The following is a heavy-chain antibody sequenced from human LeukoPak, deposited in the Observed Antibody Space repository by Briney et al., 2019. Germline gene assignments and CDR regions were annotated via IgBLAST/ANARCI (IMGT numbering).Heavy chain of an antibody. D-gene: IGHD3-10*01. J-gene: IGHJ4*02. V-gene: IGHV2-5*02. CDR1: GFSLSTSGVG. CDR3: ARRGSGGPFDY. Sequence: SGPTLVKPTQTLTLTCTFSGFSLSTSGVGVGWVRQPPGKALEWLALVYWDDDMRYSPSLKSRLTITKNTSKNQVVLTMTNMDPVDTATYYCARRGSGGPFDYWGQGTLVTVSS. CDR2: VYWDDDM.